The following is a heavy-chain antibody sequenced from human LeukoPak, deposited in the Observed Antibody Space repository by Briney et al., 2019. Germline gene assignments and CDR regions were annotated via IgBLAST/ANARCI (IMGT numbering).Heavy chain of an antibody. D-gene: IGHD6-25*01. CDR2: IYHSGST. Sequence: SETLSLTCAVSGGSISSGGYSWGWIRQPPGKGLEWIGYIYHSGSTYYNPSLKSRITISVDRSKNQFSLNLSSATAADTAVYYCARVGGGDAFDIWGQGTMVTVSS. J-gene: IGHJ3*02. V-gene: IGHV4-30-2*01. CDR3: ARVGGGDAFDI. CDR1: GGSISSGGYS.